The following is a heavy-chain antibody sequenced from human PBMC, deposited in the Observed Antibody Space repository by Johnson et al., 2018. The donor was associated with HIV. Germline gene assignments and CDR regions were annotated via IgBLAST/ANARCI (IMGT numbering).Heavy chain of an antibody. V-gene: IGHV3-20*04. CDR2: IDWHGGST. CDR3: ARDGGSGWYFAFDI. CDR1: GFTFDDYG. J-gene: IGHJ3*02. Sequence: VQLVESGGGLVQPGRSLRLSCAASGFTFDDYGMSWVRQAPGKGLEWVSGIDWHGGSTGYADSVKGRFTISRDNVKNSLYLQMNSLRAEDTALYYCARDGGSGWYFAFDIWGKGTMVTVSS. D-gene: IGHD6-19*01.